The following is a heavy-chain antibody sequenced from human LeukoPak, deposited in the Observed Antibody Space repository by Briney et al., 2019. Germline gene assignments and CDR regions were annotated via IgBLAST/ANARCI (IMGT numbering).Heavy chain of an antibody. Sequence: SSETLSLTCAVYGGSFSGYYWSWIRQPPGKGLEWIGEINHSGSTNYNPSLKSRVTISVDTSKNQFSLKLSSVTAADTAVYYCARATMVRGVIISPDFFDYWGQGTLVTVSS. D-gene: IGHD3-10*01. CDR1: GGSFSGYY. J-gene: IGHJ4*02. CDR3: ARATMVRGVIISPDFFDY. CDR2: INHSGST. V-gene: IGHV4-34*01.